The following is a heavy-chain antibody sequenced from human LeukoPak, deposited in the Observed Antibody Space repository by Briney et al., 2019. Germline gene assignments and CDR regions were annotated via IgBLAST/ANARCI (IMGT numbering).Heavy chain of an antibody. V-gene: IGHV4-39*07. CDR2: MYYSGNT. D-gene: IGHD2-15*01. CDR1: GGSISSTSYY. J-gene: IGHJ4*02. CDR3: AEDVVVVVAAKPGI. Sequence: PSETLSLTCTVSGGSISSTSYYWGWIRQPPGKGLEWIGSMYYSGNTYYNPSLKSRVTISIDTSKNQFSLKLSSITAADTAVYYCAEDVVVVVAAKPGIWGQGTLVTVSS.